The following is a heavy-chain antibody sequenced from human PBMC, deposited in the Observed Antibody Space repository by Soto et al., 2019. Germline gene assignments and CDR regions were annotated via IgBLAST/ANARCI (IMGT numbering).Heavy chain of an antibody. J-gene: IGHJ4*02. V-gene: IGHV4-4*02. CDR1: GGSISSSNW. D-gene: IGHD3-3*01. CDR2: IYHSGST. CDR3: ARVWAEWLLERPRHFDY. Sequence: QVQLQESGPGLVKPSGTLSLTCAVSGGSISSSNWWSWVRQPPGKGLEWIGEIYHSGSTNYNPSLKSRVTISVDKSKNQFSLKLSSVTAADTAVYYCARVWAEWLLERPRHFDYWGQGTLVTVSS.